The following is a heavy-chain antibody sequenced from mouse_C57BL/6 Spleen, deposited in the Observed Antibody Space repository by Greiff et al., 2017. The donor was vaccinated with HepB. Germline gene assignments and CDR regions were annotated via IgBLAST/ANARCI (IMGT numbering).Heavy chain of an antibody. CDR2: IRNKANGYTT. D-gene: IGHD4-1*01. CDR3: ARLTGRGYFDY. J-gene: IGHJ2*01. V-gene: IGHV7-3*01. CDR1: GFTFTDYY. Sequence: EVQLVESGGGLVQPGGSLSLSCAASGFTFTDYYMSWVRQPPGKALEWLGFIRNKANGYTTEYSASVKGRFTISRDNSQSILYLQMNALRAEDSATYYCARLTGRGYFDYWGQGTTLTVSS.